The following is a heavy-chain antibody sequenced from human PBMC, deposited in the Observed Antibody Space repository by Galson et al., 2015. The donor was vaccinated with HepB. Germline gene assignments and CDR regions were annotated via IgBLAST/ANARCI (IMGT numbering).Heavy chain of an antibody. D-gene: IGHD6-19*01. CDR3: TRPIDGSGWYCDS. V-gene: IGHV3-66*04. CDR1: GFTVSSDY. Sequence: SLRLSCAASGFTVSSDYMGWVRQAPGKGLEWVSVIYSGGSGGSTYYADSVKGRFSISRDTSKNTLYPQMNSLRAEDTALYYCTRPIDGSGWYCDSWGQGTLVTVSS. J-gene: IGHJ4*02. CDR2: IYSGGSGGST.